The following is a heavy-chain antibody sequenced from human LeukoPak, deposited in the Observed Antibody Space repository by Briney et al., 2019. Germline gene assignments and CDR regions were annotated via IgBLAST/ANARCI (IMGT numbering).Heavy chain of an antibody. CDR3: ARGGGRDGYNSYSDY. Sequence: PSETLSLTCTVSGGSISSYYWSWIRQPPGKGLEWIGEINHSGSTNYNPSLKSRVTISVDTSKNQFSLKLSSVTAADTAVYYCARGGGRDGYNSYSDYWGQGTLVTVSS. J-gene: IGHJ4*02. V-gene: IGHV4-34*01. CDR1: GGSISSYY. D-gene: IGHD5-24*01. CDR2: INHSGST.